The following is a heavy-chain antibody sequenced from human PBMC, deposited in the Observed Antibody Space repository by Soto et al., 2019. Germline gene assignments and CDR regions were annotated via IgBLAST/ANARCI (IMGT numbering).Heavy chain of an antibody. CDR3: ARGRTTMAVDDAFDI. Sequence: GGSLRLSCAASGFTFSSYAMTWVRQAPGKGLEWVSSIIGTVGTTYYADSVKGRFTIARDNSKNTLYLQMHGLRAEDTALYYCARGRTTMAVDDAFDIWGQGTMVTVSS. J-gene: IGHJ3*02. D-gene: IGHD4-17*01. V-gene: IGHV3-23*01. CDR2: IIGTVGTT. CDR1: GFTFSSYA.